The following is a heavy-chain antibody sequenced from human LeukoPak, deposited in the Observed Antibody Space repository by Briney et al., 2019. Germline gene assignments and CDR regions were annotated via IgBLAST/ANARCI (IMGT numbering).Heavy chain of an antibody. CDR3: ARGFPDSTGYYPYFDY. V-gene: IGHV5-51*01. CDR2: IQPGDSDT. CDR1: GYSFTSNW. Sequence: GESLKISCKGSGYSFTSNWIGWVRQMPGKGLEWMGSIQPGDSDTRYSPSFQGQVTISADKSINTAYLQWSSLKASDTAIDYSARGFPDSTGYYPYFDYWGQGTLVTVSS. D-gene: IGHD3-22*01. J-gene: IGHJ4*02.